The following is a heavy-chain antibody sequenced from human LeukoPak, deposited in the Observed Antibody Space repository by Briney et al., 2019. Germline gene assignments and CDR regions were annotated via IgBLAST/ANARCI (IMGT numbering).Heavy chain of an antibody. Sequence: ASVKVSCKASGYTFTSYGISWVRQAPGQGLEWMGWISAYNGNTNYAQKLQGRVTMTTDTSTSTAYMELRSLRSDDTAVYYCARDNMTPHTNNWFDPWGQGTLVTVSS. CDR1: GYTFTSYG. J-gene: IGHJ5*02. CDR3: ARDNMTPHTNNWFDP. V-gene: IGHV1-18*01. D-gene: IGHD1-26*01. CDR2: ISAYNGNT.